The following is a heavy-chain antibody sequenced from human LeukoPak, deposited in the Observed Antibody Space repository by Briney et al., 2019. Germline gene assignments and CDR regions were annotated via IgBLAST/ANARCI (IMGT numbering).Heavy chain of an antibody. CDR3: ARGYYGSGMYYFDY. CDR1: GGSISSYY. Sequence: SETLSLTCTVSGGSISSYYWSWIRQPAGKGLEGIGRIYTSGSTNYNPSLKSRVTMSVDTSKNQFSLKLSSVTAAVTAVYYCARGYYGSGMYYFDYWGQGTLVTVSS. V-gene: IGHV4-4*07. CDR2: IYTSGST. J-gene: IGHJ4*02. D-gene: IGHD3-10*01.